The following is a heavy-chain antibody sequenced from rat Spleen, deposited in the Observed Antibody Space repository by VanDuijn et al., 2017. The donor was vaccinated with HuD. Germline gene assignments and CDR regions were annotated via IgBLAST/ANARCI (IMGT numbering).Heavy chain of an antibody. CDR2: ICYDGGNT. V-gene: IGHV5-20*01. CDR3: AKDWGGLYFDY. J-gene: IGHJ2*01. Sequence: EVQLVESGGGLVQPGRSMKLSCAASGFTFSSFALAWVRQAPTKGLEWVASICYDGGNTYYRDSVKGRFTISRDNAKSSLYLQMDSLRSEDTSTYNCAKDWGGLYFDYWGQGVMVTVSS. CDR1: GFTFSSFA. D-gene: IGHD1-11*01.